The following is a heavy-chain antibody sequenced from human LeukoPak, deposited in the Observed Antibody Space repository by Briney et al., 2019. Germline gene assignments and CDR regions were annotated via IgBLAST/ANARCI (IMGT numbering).Heavy chain of an antibody. CDR2: ISSSGTTI. Sequence: GGSLRLSCAASGLTYSDYYMSWIRQAPGKGLEWVSYISSSGTTIYYADSVKGRFTISRDNAKNSLYLQMNSLRAEDTAVYFCARWDSSGCLDYWGQGTLVTVSS. V-gene: IGHV3-11*01. CDR1: GLTYSDYY. CDR3: ARWDSSGCLDY. D-gene: IGHD3-22*01. J-gene: IGHJ4*02.